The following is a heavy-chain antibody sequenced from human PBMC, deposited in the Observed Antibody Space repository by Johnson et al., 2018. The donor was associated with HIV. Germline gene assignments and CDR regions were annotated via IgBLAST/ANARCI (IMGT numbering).Heavy chain of an antibody. CDR3: ASDWGYGHAFDI. CDR2: ISYDGSNK. D-gene: IGHD7-27*01. V-gene: IGHV3-30*04. Sequence: QMQLVESGGGVVQPGRSLRLSCAASGFTFSSYAMHWVRQAPGKGLEWVAVISYDGSNKYYADSVKGRFTISRDNSKTTLYLQMNSLRAEDTAVYYCASDWGYGHAFDIWGQGTMVTVSS. J-gene: IGHJ3*02. CDR1: GFTFSSYA.